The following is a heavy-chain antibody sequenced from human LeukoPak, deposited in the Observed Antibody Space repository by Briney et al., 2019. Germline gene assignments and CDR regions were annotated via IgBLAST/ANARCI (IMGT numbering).Heavy chain of an antibody. J-gene: IGHJ4*02. Sequence: GGSLRLSCAASGFTVSSNYMSWVRQAPGRGLEWVSVIYSGGSTYYADSVKGRFTISRDNSKNTLYLQMNSLRADDTAVYYCASPVFGGLATRGAFDYWGQGTLVTVSS. CDR1: GFTVSSNY. CDR3: ASPVFGGLATRGAFDY. V-gene: IGHV3-53*01. D-gene: IGHD3-10*01. CDR2: IYSGGST.